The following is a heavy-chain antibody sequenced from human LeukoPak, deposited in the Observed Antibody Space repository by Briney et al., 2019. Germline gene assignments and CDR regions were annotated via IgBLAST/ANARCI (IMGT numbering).Heavy chain of an antibody. J-gene: IGHJ4*02. D-gene: IGHD5-18*01. CDR3: ARNGFRYGFPFDY. V-gene: IGHV1-8*01. CDR2: MNPNSGNT. Sequence: ASVKVSCKASGYTFTNYDINWVRQATGQGLEWMGWMNPNSGNTGYAQKFQGRVTMTRNTSISTAYMELRSLRSDDTAVYYCARNGFRYGFPFDYWGQGTLVTVSS. CDR1: GYTFTNYD.